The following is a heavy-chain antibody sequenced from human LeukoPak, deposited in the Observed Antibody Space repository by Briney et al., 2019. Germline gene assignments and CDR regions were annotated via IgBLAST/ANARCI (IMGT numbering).Heavy chain of an antibody. CDR3: TRGSIAYYYMDV. V-gene: IGHV4-59*01. Sequence: SETLSLTCTVSGGSISSYYWSWIRQPPGKGLEWIGYIYYSGSTNYNPSLKSRVTISVDTPKNQFSLKLSSVTAADTAVYYCTRGSIAYYYMDVWGKGTTVTISS. CDR2: IYYSGST. D-gene: IGHD3-22*01. CDR1: GGSISSYY. J-gene: IGHJ6*03.